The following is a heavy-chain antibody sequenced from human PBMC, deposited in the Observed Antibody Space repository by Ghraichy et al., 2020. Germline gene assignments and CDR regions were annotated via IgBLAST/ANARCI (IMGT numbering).Heavy chain of an antibody. CDR2: IYPGDSDT. V-gene: IGHV5-51*01. D-gene: IGHD1-1*01. Sequence: GESLNISCKGSGYSFTSYWIGWVRQMPGKGLEWMGIIYPGDSDTRYSPSFQGQVTISADKSISTAYLQWSSLKASDTAMYYCARREGGTILIDDAFDIWGQGTMVTVSS. CDR3: ARREGGTILIDDAFDI. CDR1: GYSFTSYW. J-gene: IGHJ3*02.